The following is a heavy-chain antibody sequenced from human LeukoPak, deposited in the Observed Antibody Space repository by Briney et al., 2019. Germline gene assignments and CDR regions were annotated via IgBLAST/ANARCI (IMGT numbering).Heavy chain of an antibody. CDR1: GYTFTRYY. CDR2: VNPSGGST. Sequence: ASVKVSCKASGYTFTRYYMYWVRQAPGQGLEWMGIVNPSGGSTNYAQKFQGRVTMTRDTSTNTVYMELSSLRSEDTAVYYCARGPSITMIRGGQWYYYMDVWGKGTTVTISS. CDR3: ARGPSITMIRGGQWYYYMDV. D-gene: IGHD3-10*01. J-gene: IGHJ6*03. V-gene: IGHV1-46*01.